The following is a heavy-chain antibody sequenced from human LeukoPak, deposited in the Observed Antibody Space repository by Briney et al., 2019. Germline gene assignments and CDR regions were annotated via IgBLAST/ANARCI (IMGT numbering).Heavy chain of an antibody. CDR2: IGVSGSTM. V-gene: IGHV3-48*03. CDR1: GFTFSSYE. CDR3: ARERYCSSTSCPHGDLDY. J-gene: IGHJ4*02. D-gene: IGHD2-2*01. Sequence: GGSLRLSCAASGFTFSSYEMNWVRQAPGKGLEWVSYIGVSGSTMYYAESVKGRFTISRDNAKNSLYLQTNSLRAEDTAVYYCARERYCSSTSCPHGDLDYWGQGTLVSVSS.